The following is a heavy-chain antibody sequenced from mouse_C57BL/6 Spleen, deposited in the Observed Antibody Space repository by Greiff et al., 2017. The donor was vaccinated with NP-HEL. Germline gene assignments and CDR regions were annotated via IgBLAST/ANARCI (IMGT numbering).Heavy chain of an antibody. J-gene: IGHJ1*03. CDR3: ARYGSSYWYFDV. V-gene: IGHV1-85*01. D-gene: IGHD1-1*01. CDR1: GYTFTSYD. CDR2: SYPRDGST. Sequence: VQLQQSGPELVKPGASVKLSCKASGYTFTSYDINWVKQRPGQGLEWIGWSYPRDGSTKYNEKFKGKATLTVDTSSSTAYMELHSLTAEDSAVYFCARYGSSYWYFDVWGTGTTVTVSS.